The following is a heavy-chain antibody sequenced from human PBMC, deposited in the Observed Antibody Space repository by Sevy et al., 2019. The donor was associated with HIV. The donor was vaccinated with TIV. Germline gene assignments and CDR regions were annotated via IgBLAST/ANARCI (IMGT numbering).Heavy chain of an antibody. J-gene: IGHJ5*02. CDR3: AGAGSSSGYNWFDP. CDR1: GGSISSGGYY. CDR2: IYYSGST. Sequence: SETLSLTCTVSGGSISSGGYYWSWIRQHPGKGLEWIGYIYYSGSTYYNPSLKSRVTISVDTSKNQFSLKLSSVTAADTAVYYCAGAGSSSGYNWFDPWGQGTLVTVSS. V-gene: IGHV4-31*03. D-gene: IGHD6-6*01.